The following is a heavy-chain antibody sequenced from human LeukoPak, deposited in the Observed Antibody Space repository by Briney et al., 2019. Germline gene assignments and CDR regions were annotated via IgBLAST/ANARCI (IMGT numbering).Heavy chain of an antibody. J-gene: IGHJ4*02. CDR2: IIPIFGTA. Sequence: SVKVSCKASGGTFCSYAISWVRQAPGQGLEWMGGIIPIFGTANYAQKFQGRVTITADESTSTAYMELSSLRSEDTAVYYCARGSSWYGYSSGYDYWGQGTLVTVSS. CDR1: GGTFCSYA. V-gene: IGHV1-69*13. CDR3: ARGSSWYGYSSGYDY. D-gene: IGHD6-19*01.